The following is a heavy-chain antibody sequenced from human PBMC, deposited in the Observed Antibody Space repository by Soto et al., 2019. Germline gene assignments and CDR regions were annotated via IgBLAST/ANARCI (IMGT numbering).Heavy chain of an antibody. V-gene: IGHV3-23*01. D-gene: IGHD2-15*01. Sequence: EVQLLESGGDLVQPGGSLRLSCATSGFTFGIYSMSWVRQAPGKGLEWVSVISGTGGTIYYADSVKGRFTISRDNSKDTLTLQMNTLRAEDTAIYYCAKKMLSLSGNHWWDSWGQGTLVTVSS. J-gene: IGHJ4*02. CDR3: AKKMLSLSGNHWWDS. CDR1: GFTFGIYS. CDR2: ISGTGGTI.